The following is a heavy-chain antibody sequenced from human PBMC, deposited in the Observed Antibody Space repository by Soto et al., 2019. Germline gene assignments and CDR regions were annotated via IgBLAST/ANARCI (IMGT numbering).Heavy chain of an antibody. CDR2: IIPIFGTA. CDR3: ARGHRYSSSCFDY. V-gene: IGHV1-69*06. Sequence: SSVKVSCTASGGTFSIYAISWLRQAPGQGLEWMGGIIPIFGTANYAQKFQGRVTITADKSTSTAYMELSSLRSEDTAVYYCARGHRYSSSCFDYWGQGTLVTVSS. D-gene: IGHD6-13*01. J-gene: IGHJ4*02. CDR1: GGTFSIYA.